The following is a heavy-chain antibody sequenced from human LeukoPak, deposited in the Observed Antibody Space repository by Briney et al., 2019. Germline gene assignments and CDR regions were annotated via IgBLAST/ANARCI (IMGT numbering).Heavy chain of an antibody. J-gene: IGHJ5*02. CDR3: ARDHSLRFGTRDANWFDP. Sequence: PSETLSLTCTVSGGSISSSSYYWGWIRQPPGKGLEWIGSIYYSGSTYYNPSLKSRVTISVDTSKNQFSLKLSSVTAADTAVYYCARDHSLRFGTRDANWFDPWGQGTLVTVSS. CDR1: GGSISSSSYY. V-gene: IGHV4-39*07. CDR2: IYYSGST. D-gene: IGHD3-10*01.